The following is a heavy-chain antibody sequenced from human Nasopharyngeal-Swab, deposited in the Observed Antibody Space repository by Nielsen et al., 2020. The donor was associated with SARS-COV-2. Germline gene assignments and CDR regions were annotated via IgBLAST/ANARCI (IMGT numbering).Heavy chain of an antibody. J-gene: IGHJ4*02. V-gene: IGHV1-2*06. Sequence: ASVKVSCKASGYTFTGYYMHWVRQAPGQGLEWMGRINPNSGGTNFAQKFQGRVTMTRDTSISTAYMELSRLRSDDTAVYYCARDPSGYDSDYWGQGTLVTVSS. CDR3: ARDPSGYDSDY. CDR2: INPNSGGT. D-gene: IGHD5-12*01. CDR1: GYTFTGYY.